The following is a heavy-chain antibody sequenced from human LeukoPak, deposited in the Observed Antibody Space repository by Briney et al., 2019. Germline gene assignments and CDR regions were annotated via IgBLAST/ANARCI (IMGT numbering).Heavy chain of an antibody. J-gene: IGHJ6*02. V-gene: IGHV4-34*01. CDR3: ARQRGATGYYYYYGMDV. D-gene: IGHD3-10*01. Sequence: SETLSLTCAVYGGSFSGYYWSWIRQPPGKGLEWIGEINHSGSTNYDPSLKSRVTILVDTSKNQFSLKLSSVTAADTAVYYCARQRGATGYYYYYGMDVWGQGTTVTVSS. CDR2: INHSGST. CDR1: GGSFSGYY.